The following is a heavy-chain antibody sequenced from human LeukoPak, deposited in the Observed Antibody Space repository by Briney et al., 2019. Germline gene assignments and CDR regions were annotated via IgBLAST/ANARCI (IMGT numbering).Heavy chain of an antibody. Sequence: SETLSLTCTVSGGSISSGGYYWSWIRQPPGKGLEWIGYIYHSGSTYYNPSLKSRVTISVDTSKNQFSLKLSSVTAADTAVYYCARERSVHDYGDFPPLFDYWGQGTLVTVSS. CDR3: ARERSVHDYGDFPPLFDY. D-gene: IGHD4-17*01. CDR1: GGSISSGGYY. J-gene: IGHJ4*02. V-gene: IGHV4-30-2*01. CDR2: IYHSGST.